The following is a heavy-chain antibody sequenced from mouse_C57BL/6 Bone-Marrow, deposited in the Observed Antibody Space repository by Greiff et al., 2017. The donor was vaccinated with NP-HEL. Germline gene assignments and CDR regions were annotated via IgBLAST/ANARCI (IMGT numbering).Heavy chain of an antibody. V-gene: IGHV5-12*01. CDR2: ISNGGGST. Sequence: EVQGVESGGGLVQPGGSLKLSCAASGFTFSDYYMYWVRQTPEQRLEWVAYISNGGGSTYYPDTVKGRFTISRDNAKNTLYLQMSRLKSEDTAMYYCARQGTTVSFDYWGQGTTLTVSS. CDR3: ARQGTTVSFDY. D-gene: IGHD1-1*01. J-gene: IGHJ2*01. CDR1: GFTFSDYY.